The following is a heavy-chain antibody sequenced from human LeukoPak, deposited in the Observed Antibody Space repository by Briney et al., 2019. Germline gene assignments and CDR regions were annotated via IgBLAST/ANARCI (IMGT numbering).Heavy chain of an antibody. D-gene: IGHD6-6*01. CDR1: GGSISSGSYY. CDR3: AREGGDMTEYSSSSGFDY. J-gene: IGHJ4*02. V-gene: IGHV4-61*02. Sequence: PSETLSLTCTVSGGSISSGSYYWSWIRQPAGKGLEWIGRIYTSGSTDYNPSLKSRVTISVDTSKNQFSLKLSSVTAADTAVYYCAREGGDMTEYSSSSGFDYWGQGTLVTVSS. CDR2: IYTSGST.